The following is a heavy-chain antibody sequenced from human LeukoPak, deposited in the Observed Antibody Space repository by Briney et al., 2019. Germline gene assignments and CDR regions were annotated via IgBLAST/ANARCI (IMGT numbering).Heavy chain of an antibody. Sequence: GASVKVSCKASGYTFTGYYMHWVRQAPGQGLEWMGIINPSGGSTSYAQKFQGRVTMTRDMSTSTVYMELSSLRSEDTAVYYCARDLIRVVRGVIIPPYYYYMDVWGKGTTVTVSS. J-gene: IGHJ6*03. D-gene: IGHD3-10*01. CDR1: GYTFTGYY. V-gene: IGHV1-46*01. CDR2: INPSGGST. CDR3: ARDLIRVVRGVIIPPYYYYMDV.